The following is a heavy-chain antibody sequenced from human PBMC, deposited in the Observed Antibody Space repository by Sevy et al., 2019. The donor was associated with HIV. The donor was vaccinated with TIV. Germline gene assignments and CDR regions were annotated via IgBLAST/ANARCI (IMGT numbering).Heavy chain of an antibody. D-gene: IGHD2-15*01. J-gene: IGHJ4*02. CDR1: GGSISSYY. V-gene: IGHV4-59*13. CDR2: IYYSGST. Sequence: SETLSLTCTVSGGSISSYYWSWIRKPPGKGLEWTGYIYYSGSTNYNPSLKSRVTISVDTSKNQFSLKLSSVTAADTAVYYCARDSGGHDYWGQGTLVTVSS. CDR3: ARDSGGHDY.